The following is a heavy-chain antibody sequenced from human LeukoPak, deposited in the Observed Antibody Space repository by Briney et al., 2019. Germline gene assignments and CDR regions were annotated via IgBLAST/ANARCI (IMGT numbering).Heavy chain of an antibody. CDR1: GFTFDDYA. V-gene: IGHV3-9*01. Sequence: GRSLRLSCAASGFTFDDYAMHWVRQAPGKGLEWVSGISWNSGSIGYADSVKGRFTISRDNSKNTLYLQMNSLRAEDTAVYYCAKDAKSRIAATAFDYWGQGTLVTVSS. CDR3: AKDAKSRIAATAFDY. CDR2: ISWNSGSI. D-gene: IGHD6-13*01. J-gene: IGHJ4*02.